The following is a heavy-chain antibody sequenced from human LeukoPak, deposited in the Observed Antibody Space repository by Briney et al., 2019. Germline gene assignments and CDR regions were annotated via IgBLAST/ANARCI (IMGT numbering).Heavy chain of an antibody. V-gene: IGHV1-18*01. J-gene: IGHJ3*02. Sequence: VASVKVSRKTSGYTFRNFAINWVRQAPGQGLEWMGWISAYNGNTNYAQKFQGRVTMTTDTSTSAAYMELRSLRSDDTAVYYCARDFWPYSGYDPNSDAFDIWGQGTKVTVSS. CDR3: ARDFWPYSGYDPNSDAFDI. CDR1: GYTFRNFA. D-gene: IGHD5-12*01. CDR2: ISAYNGNT.